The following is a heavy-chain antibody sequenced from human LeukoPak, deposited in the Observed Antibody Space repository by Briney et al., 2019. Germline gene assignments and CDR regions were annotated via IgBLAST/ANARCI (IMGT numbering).Heavy chain of an antibody. V-gene: IGHV3-49*03. D-gene: IGHD1-1*01. CDR2: IRSKAYGETA. J-gene: IGHJ4*02. Sequence: GVSLRLSCTASGFTFGDYAMSWIRQAPGKGLEWVGFIRSKAYGETADYAASVKGRFTISRDDSKAIAYLQMNSLKTEDTAVYHCTRDRGAYNLYDYWGQGTLVTVSS. CDR1: GFTFGDYA. CDR3: TRDRGAYNLYDY.